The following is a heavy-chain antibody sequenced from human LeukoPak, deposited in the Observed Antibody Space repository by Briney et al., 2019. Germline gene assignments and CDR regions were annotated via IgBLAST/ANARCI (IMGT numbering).Heavy chain of an antibody. V-gene: IGHV1-2*02. CDR3: AREYSRYSGTYYDY. Sequence: ASVKVSCKASGYTFTGHFIHWVRQPPGQGLEWMGWSNPNSSGTNYAHTFQGRVTITRDTYISTAYMELSRVISDDTAVYYCAREYSRYSGTYYDYWGQGTLVTVPS. CDR1: GYTFTGHF. J-gene: IGHJ4*02. D-gene: IGHD5-12*01. CDR2: SNPNSSGT.